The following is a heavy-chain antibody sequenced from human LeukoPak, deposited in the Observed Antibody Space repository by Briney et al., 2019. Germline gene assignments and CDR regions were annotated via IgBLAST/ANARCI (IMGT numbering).Heavy chain of an antibody. CDR1: GGSISSSSYY. CDR3: ARQGYGDYPLVDY. D-gene: IGHD4-17*01. Sequence: SETPSLTCTVSGGSISSSSYYWGWVRQPPGKGLEWIGSIYYSGSTYYNPSLKSRVTISVDTSKNQFSLKLSSVTAADTAVYYCARQGYGDYPLVDYWGQGTLVTVSS. J-gene: IGHJ4*02. V-gene: IGHV4-39*01. CDR2: IYYSGST.